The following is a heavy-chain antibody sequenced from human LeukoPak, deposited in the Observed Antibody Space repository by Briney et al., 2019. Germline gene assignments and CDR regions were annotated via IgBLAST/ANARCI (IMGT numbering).Heavy chain of an antibody. CDR1: GGSISSSSYY. V-gene: IGHV4-61*05. CDR2: ISYSGST. Sequence: SETLSLTCTVSGGSISSSSYYWGWIRQPPGKGLEWIGYISYSGSTNYNPSLKSRVTISLDTPKNQFSLNLSSVTAADTAVYYCARLGRGGSYPYYYYYYAMDVWGQGTTVTVSS. J-gene: IGHJ6*02. D-gene: IGHD1-26*01. CDR3: ARLGRGGSYPYYYYYYAMDV.